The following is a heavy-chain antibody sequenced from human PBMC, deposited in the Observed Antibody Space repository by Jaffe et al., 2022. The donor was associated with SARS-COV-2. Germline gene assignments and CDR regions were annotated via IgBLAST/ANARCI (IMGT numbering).Heavy chain of an antibody. CDR2: INYSGGST. V-gene: IGHV3-23*01. D-gene: IGHD1-26*01. J-gene: IGHJ3*02. Sequence: EVQLLESGGGLIQPGGSLRLSCAASGFTFSIYAMSWVRQAPGKGLEWVSSINYSGGSTYYADSVKGRFTISRDNSKNTLYLQMNSLRAEDTAVYYCAKGGGAAAFDIWGQGTMVTVSS. CDR1: GFTFSIYA. CDR3: AKGGGAAAFDI.